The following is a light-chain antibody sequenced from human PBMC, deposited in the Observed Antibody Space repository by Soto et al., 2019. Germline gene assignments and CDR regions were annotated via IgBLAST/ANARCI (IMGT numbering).Light chain of an antibody. CDR1: QGISSY. J-gene: IGKJ4*01. V-gene: IGKV1-8*01. CDR3: QQYYSYPSPT. Sequence: AIRMTQSPSSFSASTGDRVTITCRASQGISSYLAWYQQKPGKAPKLLIYAASTLQSGVPSRFSGSGSGTDFTLTFSCLQSEDFATYSCQQYYSYPSPTFGGGTKVE. CDR2: AAS.